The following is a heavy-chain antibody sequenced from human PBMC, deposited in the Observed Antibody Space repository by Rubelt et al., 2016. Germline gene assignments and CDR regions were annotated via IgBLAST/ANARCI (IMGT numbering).Heavy chain of an antibody. V-gene: IGHV2-70*13. CDR1: GFSLSTSGMC. CDR3: ARMSYGDFVNFFDY. J-gene: IGHJ4*02. D-gene: IGHD4-17*01. CDR2: LYLRDNK. Sequence: VTLRESGPALVKPTQTLTLPCTFSGFSLSTSGMCVSWIRQPPGKALEWLALLYLRDNKYYITSPKTSLTISQDTPKNQVVLTMTNMDPVDTATYYCARMSYGDFVNFFDYWGQGILVTVAS.